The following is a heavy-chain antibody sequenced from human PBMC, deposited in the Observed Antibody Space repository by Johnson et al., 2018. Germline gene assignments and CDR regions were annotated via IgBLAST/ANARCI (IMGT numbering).Heavy chain of an antibody. J-gene: IGHJ3*02. CDR2: ISFDGSNK. D-gene: IGHD4-17*01. CDR3: AKDMDPFRTVTYPLDAFDI. CDR1: GFTFSSYG. Sequence: QVQLVESGGGVVQPGRSLRLSCAASGFTFSSYGMHWVRQAPGKGLEWVTVISFDGSNKYYADSVKGRFTISRDNAKNTLYLQRNSLGAEDTAVYYFAKDMDPFRTVTYPLDAFDIWGQGTMVTFSS. V-gene: IGHV3-30*18.